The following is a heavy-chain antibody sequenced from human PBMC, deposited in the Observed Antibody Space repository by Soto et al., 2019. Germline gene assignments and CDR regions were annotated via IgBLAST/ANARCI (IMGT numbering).Heavy chain of an antibody. J-gene: IGHJ4*02. CDR3: ASEILWFGELLPGLY. Sequence: ASVKVSCKASGYTFTSYYMHWVRQAPGQGLEWMGIINPSGGSTSYAQKFQGRVTMTRDTSTSTVYMELSSLRSEDTAVYYCASEILWFGELLPGLYWGQGTLVTVLL. CDR1: GYTFTSYY. D-gene: IGHD3-10*01. V-gene: IGHV1-46*01. CDR2: INPSGGST.